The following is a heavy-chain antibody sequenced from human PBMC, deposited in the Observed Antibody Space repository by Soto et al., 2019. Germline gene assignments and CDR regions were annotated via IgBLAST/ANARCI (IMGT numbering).Heavy chain of an antibody. CDR1: GFTFKVYA. J-gene: IGHJ4*02. CDR2: ISASGGNT. Sequence: EVLLLDSGGALQQPGGSLRLSCEASGFTFKVYAMTWVRQAPGKGLEWVSVISASGGNTYYAESVKGRFTMSRGNSKNMVYLQMNNLRVEDSALYSCAKGAHGYGPLDSWGQGTLVTVSS. V-gene: IGHV3-23*01. D-gene: IGHD3-16*01. CDR3: AKGAHGYGPLDS.